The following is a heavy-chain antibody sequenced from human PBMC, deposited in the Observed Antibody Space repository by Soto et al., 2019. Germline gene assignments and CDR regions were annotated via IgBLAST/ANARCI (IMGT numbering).Heavy chain of an antibody. D-gene: IGHD5-12*01. J-gene: IGHJ3*02. CDR1: GFTFSSYW. Sequence: GGSLRLSCAASGFTFSSYWMSWVRQAPGKGLEWVANIKQDGSEKYYVDSVKGRFTISRDNAKNSLYLQMNSLRAEDTAVYYCAREGASGYAEDAFDIWGQGAMVTVSS. V-gene: IGHV3-7*03. CDR3: AREGASGYAEDAFDI. CDR2: IKQDGSEK.